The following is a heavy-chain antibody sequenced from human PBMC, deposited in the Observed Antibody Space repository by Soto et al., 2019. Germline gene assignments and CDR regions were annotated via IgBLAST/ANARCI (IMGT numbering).Heavy chain of an antibody. J-gene: IGHJ4*02. D-gene: IGHD2-2*01. CDR1: GFMFSSYT. Sequence: GGSLRLSCTASGFMFSSYTMNWVRQAPGKGLEWVSYVSFRGDIYYADSLEGRFTISRDDAKNSLYLQMNSLRAEDTAVYYCARGCSSASCYYYWGQGTLVTVSS. CDR2: VSFRGDI. CDR3: ARGCSSASCYYY. V-gene: IGHV3-21*01.